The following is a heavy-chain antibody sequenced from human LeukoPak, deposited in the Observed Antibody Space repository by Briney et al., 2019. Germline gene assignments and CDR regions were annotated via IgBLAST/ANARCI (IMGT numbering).Heavy chain of an antibody. CDR3: AKDIAMVRGATDAFDI. V-gene: IGHV3-23*01. J-gene: IGHJ3*02. CDR2: ISGSGGST. D-gene: IGHD3-10*01. CDR1: GFTFSSYA. Sequence: GGPLRLSCAASGFTFSSYAMSWVRQAPGKGLEWVSAISGSGGSTYCADSVKGRFTISRDNSKNTLYLQMNSLRAEDTAVYYCAKDIAMVRGATDAFDIWGQGTMVTVSS.